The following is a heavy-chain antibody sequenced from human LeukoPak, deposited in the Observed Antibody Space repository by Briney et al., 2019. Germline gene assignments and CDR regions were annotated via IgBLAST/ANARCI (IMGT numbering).Heavy chain of an antibody. CDR2: ISAYNGNT. J-gene: IGHJ6*02. Sequence: EASVKVSCKASQYTFTDYAVHWVRQAPGQGLEWMGWISAYNGNTNYAQKLQGRVTMTTDTSTSTAYMELRSLRSDDTAVYYCARDQSAPSYYDFWSGTTYYGMDVWGQGTTVTVSS. D-gene: IGHD3-3*01. V-gene: IGHV1-18*01. CDR3: ARDQSAPSYYDFWSGTTYYGMDV. CDR1: QYTFTDYA.